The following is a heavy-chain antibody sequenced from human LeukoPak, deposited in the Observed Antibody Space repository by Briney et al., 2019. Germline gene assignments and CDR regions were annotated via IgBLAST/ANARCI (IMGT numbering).Heavy chain of an antibody. CDR1: GVSISSYY. CDR3: ARSYSGSFLY. J-gene: IGHJ1*01. Sequence: SETLSLTCSVSGVSISSYYWNWIRQPAGKGLEWIGRIYSSGSTNYNASLKSRVTMSIDTSMNQFSLKLTSVTAADTALYYCARSYSGSFLYWGQGSLVTVSS. D-gene: IGHD1-26*01. CDR2: IYSSGST. V-gene: IGHV4-4*07.